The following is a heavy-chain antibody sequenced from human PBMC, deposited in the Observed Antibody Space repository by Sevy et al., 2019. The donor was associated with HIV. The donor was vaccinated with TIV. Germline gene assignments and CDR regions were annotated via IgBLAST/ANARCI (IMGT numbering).Heavy chain of an antibody. D-gene: IGHD3-22*01. J-gene: IGHJ4*02. CDR2: FDPEDEET. Sequence: VSVKVSCKVSGYTLSELSMHWVRLAPGKGLEWMGRFDPEDEETTYAQKFQGRVTMTEDTSTDTAYMELSSLRSEDTAVYYCATTKDYYDSSGSPFDYWGQGTLVTVSS. CDR3: ATTKDYYDSSGSPFDY. V-gene: IGHV1-24*01. CDR1: GYTLSELS.